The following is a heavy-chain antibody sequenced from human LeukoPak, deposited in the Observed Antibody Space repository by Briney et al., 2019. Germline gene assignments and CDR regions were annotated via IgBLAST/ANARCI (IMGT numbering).Heavy chain of an antibody. Sequence: GGSLRLSCAASGFTFSSYAMSWVRQAPGKGLEWVSAISGSGGSTYYADSVKGRFTISRDNSKNTLYLQMNSLRAEDTAVYYCARVFEDVPQFDYWGQGTWSPSPQ. V-gene: IGHV3-23*01. CDR2: ISGSGGST. J-gene: IGHJ4*02. D-gene: IGHD3-3*01. CDR1: GFTFSSYA. CDR3: ARVFEDVPQFDY.